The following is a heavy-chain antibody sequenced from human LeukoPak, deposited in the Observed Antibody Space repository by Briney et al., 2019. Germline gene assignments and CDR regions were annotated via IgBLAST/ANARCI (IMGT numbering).Heavy chain of an antibody. J-gene: IGHJ4*02. CDR1: GFDITAYT. CDR2: ISRSGSYI. V-gene: IGHV3-21*01. Sequence: GGSLRLSCSGSGFDITAYTVTWVRQVPGKSLEWVSSISRSGSYIHYAPSVKGRFTISRDNAKRSVYLQMKSLRADDTALNYCARDPDSRGTEPPFFDHWGRGTLVTVSS. D-gene: IGHD3-22*01. CDR3: ARDPDSRGTEPPFFDH.